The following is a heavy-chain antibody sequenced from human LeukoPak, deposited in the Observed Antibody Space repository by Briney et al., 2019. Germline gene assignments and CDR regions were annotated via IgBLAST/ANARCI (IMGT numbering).Heavy chain of an antibody. D-gene: IGHD3-22*01. CDR1: GGSISSSSYY. V-gene: IGHV4-39*07. Sequence: PLETLSLTCTVSGGSISSSSYYWGWIRQPPGKGLEWIGSIYYSGSTYYNPSLKSRVTISVDTSKNQFSLKLSSVTAADTAVYYCARGRDYYDSSGSFDYWGQGTLVTVSS. J-gene: IGHJ4*02. CDR2: IYYSGST. CDR3: ARGRDYYDSSGSFDY.